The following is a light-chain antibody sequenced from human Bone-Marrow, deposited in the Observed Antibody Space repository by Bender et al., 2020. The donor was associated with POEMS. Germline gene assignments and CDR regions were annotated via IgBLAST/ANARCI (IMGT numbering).Light chain of an antibody. CDR3: SSWDDSLSGWV. Sequence: QSALTQPASVSGSPGQSVTIPCTGTSSDLGGFKYVSWYQQHPGKAPKLILYDVTRRPSGVPARFSGSKSGTSASLAISDIQSEDEGDYYCSSWDDSLSGWVFGGGTKLTVL. J-gene: IGLJ3*02. CDR1: SSDLGGFKY. V-gene: IGLV2-14*03. CDR2: DVT.